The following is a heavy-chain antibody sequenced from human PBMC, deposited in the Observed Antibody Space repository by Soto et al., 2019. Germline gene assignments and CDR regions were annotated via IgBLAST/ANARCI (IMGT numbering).Heavy chain of an antibody. CDR1: GYTFTSYY. CDR2: INPSGGST. V-gene: IGHV1-46*01. D-gene: IGHD1-26*01. Sequence: ASVKVSCKASGYTFTSYYVHWVRQAPGQGLEWMGMINPSGGSTTYAQKFQDRVIMTSDTSTSTVCMELSSLGSEDTAVYYCASGKYFYWGQGTLVTV. J-gene: IGHJ4*02. CDR3: ASGKYFY.